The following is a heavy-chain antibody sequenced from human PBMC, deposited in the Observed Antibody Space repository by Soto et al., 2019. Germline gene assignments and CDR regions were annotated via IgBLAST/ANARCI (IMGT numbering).Heavy chain of an antibody. V-gene: IGHV4-31*03. Sequence: QVQLQESGPGRVKPSQTLSLTCTVSGGSISSGGYYWSWIRQRPGKGLEWIGYIYYSGSTYYNPSLKSRVTISVDTSKNEFSLNLRSVTAADTAVYYCARVAQYYYYGMDVWGQGTTVTVSS. J-gene: IGHJ6*02. CDR2: IYYSGST. CDR3: ARVAQYYYYGMDV. CDR1: GGSISSGGYY.